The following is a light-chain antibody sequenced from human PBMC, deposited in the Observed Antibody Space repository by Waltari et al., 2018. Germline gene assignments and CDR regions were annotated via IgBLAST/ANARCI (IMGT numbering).Light chain of an antibody. J-gene: IGKJ1*01. CDR3: QQRDSWWT. CDR2: DAS. V-gene: IGKV3-11*01. CDR1: QSISSY. Sequence: EIVLTQSPATLSLSPGERATLSCRDSQSISSYLAWYQQKPGQAPRLLIYDASNRATGIPARFSGGGSGTDFTLTISSLEPEDFAVYYCQQRDSWWTFGQGTKVEIK.